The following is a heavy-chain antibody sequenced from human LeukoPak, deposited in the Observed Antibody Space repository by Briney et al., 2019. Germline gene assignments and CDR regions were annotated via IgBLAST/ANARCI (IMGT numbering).Heavy chain of an antibody. V-gene: IGHV3-30*03. CDR1: GFTFSSYG. D-gene: IGHD3-22*01. J-gene: IGHJ4*02. CDR2: ISYDGSNK. CDR3: ASTSHYYDSS. Sequence: GGSLRLSCAASGFTFSSYGMHWVRQAPGKGLEWVAVISYDGSNKYYADSVKGRFTISRDNAKNSLYLQMNSLRAEDTAVYYCASTSHYYDSSWGQGTLVTVSS.